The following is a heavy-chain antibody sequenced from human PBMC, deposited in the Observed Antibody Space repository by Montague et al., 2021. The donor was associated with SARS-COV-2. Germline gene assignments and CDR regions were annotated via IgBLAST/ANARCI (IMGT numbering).Heavy chain of an antibody. D-gene: IGHD2-15*01. V-gene: IGHV4-39*01. CDR2: IYSGGTS. CDR1: GGSISRSSYY. J-gene: IGHJ2*01. CDR3: ARQVGYCSVGNCYFYWYLDL. Sequence: SETLSLTCAVSGGSISRSSYYWGWIRQPPGKGLEWIGNIYSGGTSYHNPSLKSRVTISVDTSKSQFSLKLSSVTAADTAVYYCARQVGYCSVGNCYFYWYLDLWGRGTLVTVSS.